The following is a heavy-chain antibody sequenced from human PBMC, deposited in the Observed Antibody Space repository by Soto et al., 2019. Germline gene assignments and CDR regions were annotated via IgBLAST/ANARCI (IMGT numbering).Heavy chain of an antibody. CDR1: GGSVSSESHY. CDR3: ARDQYDFRSGSYYYAMEV. Sequence: SETLSLTCTVSGGSVSSESHYWGWIRQTPGKGLEWIGYIYYTGTTNYNPSLKGRVTMSVDTSRDQVSLRLRSVTRADTALYYCARDQYDFRSGSYYYAMEVWGQGTKVTVSS. J-gene: IGHJ6*02. V-gene: IGHV4-61*01. CDR2: IYYTGTT. D-gene: IGHD3-3*01.